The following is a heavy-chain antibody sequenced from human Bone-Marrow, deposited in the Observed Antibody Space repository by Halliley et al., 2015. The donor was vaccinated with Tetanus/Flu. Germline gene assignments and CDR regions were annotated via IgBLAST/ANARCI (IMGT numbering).Heavy chain of an antibody. CDR2: ISHEGNDK. CDR3: ATGRNNGMDV. V-gene: IGHV3-30*03. J-gene: IGHJ6*02. Sequence: SLRLSCAASGFTFNTYAMHWVRQAPGKGLKWVAVISHEGNDKSYADSVRGRFTISRDNSKNTLYVEMNSLRAEDTAVYYCATGRNNGMDVWGQGTTVTVSS. CDR1: GFTFNTYA.